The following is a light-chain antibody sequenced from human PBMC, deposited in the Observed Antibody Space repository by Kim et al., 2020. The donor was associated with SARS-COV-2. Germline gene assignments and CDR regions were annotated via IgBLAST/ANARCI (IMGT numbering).Light chain of an antibody. Sequence: GQRVTISCSGSSSNIGSNIVNWYQQLPGTAPKQLIYGNSQRPSGVPARFSGSKSGTSASLAISGLQSEDEADYYCAAWHDSLNGYVFGTGTKVTVL. J-gene: IGLJ1*01. CDR3: AAWHDSLNGYV. V-gene: IGLV1-44*01. CDR1: SSNIGSNI. CDR2: GNS.